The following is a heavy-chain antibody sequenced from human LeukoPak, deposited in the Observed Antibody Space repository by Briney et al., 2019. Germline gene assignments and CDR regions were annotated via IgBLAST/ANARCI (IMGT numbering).Heavy chain of an antibody. V-gene: IGHV1-8*01. J-gene: IGHJ4*02. CDR3: ARKIPGRRWLPSDS. CDR2: MNPNSGNT. Sequence: ASVKVSCKASGYTFSSYDINWVRQATGQGLEWMGWMNPNSGNTGYPQKFQGRVTMTRNTSISTAYLELSSLRSEDTAAYYGARKIPGRRWLPSDSWGQGTLVTVSS. CDR1: GYTFSSYD. D-gene: IGHD5-24*01.